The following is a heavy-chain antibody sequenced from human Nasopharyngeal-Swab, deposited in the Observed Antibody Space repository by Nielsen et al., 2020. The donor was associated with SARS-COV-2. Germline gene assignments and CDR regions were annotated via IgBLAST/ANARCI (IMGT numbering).Heavy chain of an antibody. J-gene: IGHJ3*02. V-gene: IGHV3-73*01. CDR2: IRSKANSYAT. D-gene: IGHD3-16*02. CDR3: TSLMITFGGVIANDAFDI. Sequence: VRQMPGKGLEWVGRIRSKANSYATAYAASVKGRFTISRDDSKNTAYLQMNSLKTEDTAVYYCTSLMITFGGVIANDAFDIWGQGTMVTVSS.